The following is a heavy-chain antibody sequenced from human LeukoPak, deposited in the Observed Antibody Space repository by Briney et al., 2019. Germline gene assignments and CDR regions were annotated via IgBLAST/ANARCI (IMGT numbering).Heavy chain of an antibody. Sequence: GGSLRLFCAASGLTFSSYAMHWVRQAPGKGLELLSAISGSGGSTYYADSVQGRFTISRDNSKNTLYLQMNSLRAEDTAVYYCAKKMASGGKGAFEDWGQGTLVIVSS. D-gene: IGHD4-23*01. V-gene: IGHV3-23*01. CDR2: ISGSGGST. CDR1: GLTFSSYA. J-gene: IGHJ4*02. CDR3: AKKMASGGKGAFED.